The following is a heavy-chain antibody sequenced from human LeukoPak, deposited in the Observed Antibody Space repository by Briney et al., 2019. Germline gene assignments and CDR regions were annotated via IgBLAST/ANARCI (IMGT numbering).Heavy chain of an antibody. Sequence: KPSETLSLTCTVSGVYISSYYWSWLRQPPGKGLQWFGYIYYSGSTNYNPSLKSRVTITVDTSKNQFSLKLSSVTAADTAVYYCARLARGILWDAFDIWGQGTMVTVSS. J-gene: IGHJ3*02. CDR2: IYYSGST. CDR3: ARLARGILWDAFDI. CDR1: GVYISSYY. V-gene: IGHV4-59*08. D-gene: IGHD2/OR15-2a*01.